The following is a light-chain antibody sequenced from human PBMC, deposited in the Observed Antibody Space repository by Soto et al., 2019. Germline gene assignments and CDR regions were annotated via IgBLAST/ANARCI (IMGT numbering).Light chain of an antibody. V-gene: IGKV3-15*01. CDR1: QSVSSN. CDR2: GAS. Sequence: EIVMTQSPATLSVSPGERATLSCRASQSVSSNLAWYQQKPSQAPRLLIYGASTRATGIPARFSGSGSGTEFTLTISSLQSEDFAVYYRQQYNNWPPWTFGQGTKVDIK. J-gene: IGKJ1*01. CDR3: QQYNNWPPWT.